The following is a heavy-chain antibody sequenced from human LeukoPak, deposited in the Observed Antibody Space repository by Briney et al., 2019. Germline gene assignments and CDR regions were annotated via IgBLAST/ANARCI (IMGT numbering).Heavy chain of an antibody. V-gene: IGHV3-23*01. J-gene: IGHJ4*02. CDR3: AKESFIAVAGTGDY. CDR1: GFTFSSDA. Sequence: GSLRLSCAASGFTFSSDAMSWVRQAPGKGLEWVSAISGSGGSTYYADSVKGRFTISRDNSKNTLYLQMNSLRAEDTAVYYCAKESFIAVAGTGDYWGQGTLVTVSS. CDR2: ISGSGGST. D-gene: IGHD6-19*01.